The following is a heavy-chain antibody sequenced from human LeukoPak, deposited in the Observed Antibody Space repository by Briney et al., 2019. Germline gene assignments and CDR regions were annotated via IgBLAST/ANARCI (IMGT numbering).Heavy chain of an antibody. J-gene: IGHJ4*02. V-gene: IGHV4-39*07. CDR2: IYYSGST. CDR1: GGSISSNSYY. D-gene: IGHD6-19*01. CDR3: ARLSVAVAHFDY. Sequence: SETLSLTCTVSGGSISSNSYYWGWIRQPPGKGLEWIGSIYYSGSTNYNPSLKSRVTISVDTSKNQFSLKLSSVTAADTAVYYCARLSVAVAHFDYWGQGTLVTVSS.